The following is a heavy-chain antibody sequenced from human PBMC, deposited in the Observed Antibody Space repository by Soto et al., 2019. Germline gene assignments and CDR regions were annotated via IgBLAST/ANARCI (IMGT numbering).Heavy chain of an antibody. J-gene: IGHJ4*02. CDR3: ARDRGAVTGQYCDY. CDR2: ISSSGTSA. CDR1: GFTFSAVY. V-gene: IGHV3-11*05. D-gene: IGHD6-19*01. Sequence: QVQLEESGGGLVKPGGSLRLSCAASGFTFSAVYMSWIRQAPNKGLEYISYISSSGTSANYADSVKGRFTISRDNAKNSLYPQMNSLRAEDTAVYYCARDRGAVTGQYCDYWGQGALVNVSS.